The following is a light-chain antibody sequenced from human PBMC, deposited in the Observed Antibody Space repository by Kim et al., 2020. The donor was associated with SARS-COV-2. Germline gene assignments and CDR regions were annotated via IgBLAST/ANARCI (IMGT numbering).Light chain of an antibody. J-gene: IGLJ3*02. CDR1: SAFSDDK. CDR2: VGPDGIVG. Sequence: QPVLTQAPSASASLGASVTLTCTLNSAFSDDKVDWYQQRPGKGPRFVMRVGPDGIVGSKGDGIPDRFSVLASGLNRTLTIKNIQKEDESDFHCAADHGRGTDFVWVFGGGTQLTVL. CDR3: AADHGRGTDFVWV. V-gene: IGLV9-49*02.